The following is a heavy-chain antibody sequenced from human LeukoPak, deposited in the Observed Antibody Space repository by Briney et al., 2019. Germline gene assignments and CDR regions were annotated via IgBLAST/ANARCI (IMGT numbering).Heavy chain of an antibody. CDR1: GGSLSSYY. V-gene: IGHV4-4*07. CDR3: AGGPLIVVVPADENWFDP. J-gene: IGHJ5*02. CDR2: IYTSGST. Sequence: SETLSLTCTVSGGSLSSYYWSWIRQPAGKGLEWIGRIYTSGSTNYNPSLKSRVTMSVDTSKNQFSLKLSSVTAADTAVYYCAGGPLIVVVPADENWFDPWGQGTLVTVSS. D-gene: IGHD2-2*01.